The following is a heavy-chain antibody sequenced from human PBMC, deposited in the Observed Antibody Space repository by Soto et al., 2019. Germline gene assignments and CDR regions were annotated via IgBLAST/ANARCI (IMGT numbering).Heavy chain of an antibody. CDR3: AKRGIPALGVVDH. J-gene: IGHJ4*02. D-gene: IGHD2-21*01. Sequence: EVQLLESGGGLVQPGGSLRLSCVASGITFNSSAMSWVRQAPGKGLEWVSAISSSGTRTYYADSVKGRFTITRDNSKDTEYQQMNSLRVEDTALYYCAKRGIPALGVVDHCGQGTLVTVSS. CDR2: ISSSGTRT. V-gene: IGHV3-23*01. CDR1: GITFNSSA.